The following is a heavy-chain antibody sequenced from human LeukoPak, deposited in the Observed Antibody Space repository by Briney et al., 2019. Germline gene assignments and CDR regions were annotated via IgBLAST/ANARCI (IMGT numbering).Heavy chain of an antibody. CDR2: INAGNGNT. V-gene: IGHV1-3*01. D-gene: IGHD5-18*01. Sequence: ASVKVSCKASGYTFTSYAMHWVRQAPGQRLEWIGWINAGNGNTKYSQKFQGRVTITRDTSASTAYMELSSLRSEDTAVYYCATEDSYGHEVWYWGQGTLVTVSS. J-gene: IGHJ4*02. CDR3: ATEDSYGHEVWY. CDR1: GYTFTSYA.